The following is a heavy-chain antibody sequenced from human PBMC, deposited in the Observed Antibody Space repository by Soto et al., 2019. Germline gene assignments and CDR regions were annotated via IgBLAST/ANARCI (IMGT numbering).Heavy chain of an antibody. CDR1: GFTFSSYS. J-gene: IGHJ6*02. Sequence: GGSLRLSCAASGFTFSSYSMNWVRQAPGKGLEWVSYISSSSSSTIYYADSVKGRFTISRDNAKDSLYLQMNSLRDEDTAVYYCARDPSRREYDFWSGYYTGLGSGSYYYYYGMDVWGQGTTVTVSS. D-gene: IGHD3-3*01. CDR2: ISSSSSSTI. V-gene: IGHV3-48*02. CDR3: ARDPSRREYDFWSGYYTGLGSGSYYYYYGMDV.